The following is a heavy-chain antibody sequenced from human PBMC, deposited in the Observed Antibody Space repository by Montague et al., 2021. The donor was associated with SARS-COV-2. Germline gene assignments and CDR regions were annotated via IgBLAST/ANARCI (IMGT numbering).Heavy chain of an antibody. CDR1: GGSISSYY. CDR3: ASGKYYYFWSGYYSHNYVSGMDV. CDR2: IHTSGST. D-gene: IGHD3-3*01. J-gene: IGHJ6*02. Sequence: SETLSLTCTVSGGSISSYYWSWIRQSAVKGLEWNGRIHTSGSTDYNHSLNSRVPMSVDTSKNQFSLKLSSVTATDTAVYYCASGKYYYFWSGYYSHNYVSGMDVWGQGTTVTVSS. V-gene: IGHV4-4*07.